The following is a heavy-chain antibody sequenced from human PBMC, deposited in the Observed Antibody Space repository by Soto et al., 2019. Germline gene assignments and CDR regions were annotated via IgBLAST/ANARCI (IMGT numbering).Heavy chain of an antibody. J-gene: IGHJ6*02. V-gene: IGHV3-23*01. Sequence: WGSLLLSCASSGFTFSIYAMSWVRQAPGKGLERVSAISFSGDSTYYADSVNGRFTISIDNSKNTLYLHMNSLRAEDTSVYHCANFYNGGPLGGRDFGDQGTTVT. CDR3: ANFYNGGPLGGRDF. CDR2: ISFSGDST. CDR1: GFTFSIYA. D-gene: IGHD1-1*01.